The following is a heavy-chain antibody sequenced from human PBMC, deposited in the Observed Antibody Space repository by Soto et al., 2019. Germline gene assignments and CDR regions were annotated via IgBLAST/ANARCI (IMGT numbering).Heavy chain of an antibody. V-gene: IGHV5-51*01. CDR2: IYPGDSDI. J-gene: IGHJ4*02. CDR3: ARRDGYKIDY. D-gene: IGHD5-12*01. CDR1: GYSFPNYW. Sequence: GESLKISCKVSGYSFPNYWIGWVRQMPGKGLEWMGIIYPGDSDIRYSPSFQGQVTISADKSINTAYLQWRSLKASDTAMHYCARRDGYKIDYWGQGTLVTVSS.